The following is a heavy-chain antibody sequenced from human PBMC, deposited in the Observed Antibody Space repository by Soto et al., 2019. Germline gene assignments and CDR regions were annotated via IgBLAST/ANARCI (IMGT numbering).Heavy chain of an antibody. V-gene: IGHV3-15*01. CDR1: DFTFRSAW. CDR3: TTDLGRDDYVWGTYSRVLSY. J-gene: IGHJ4*02. D-gene: IGHD3-16*01. CDR2: IKSKTDGGTT. Sequence: WGSLRLSCASSDFTFRSAWMSWVRQAPGKELEWPARIKSKTDGGTTDYAAPVKGRFTISRDDSKNTLYLQMNSLKTEDTAVYYCTTDLGRDDYVWGTYSRVLSYWGQGTLVTVSS.